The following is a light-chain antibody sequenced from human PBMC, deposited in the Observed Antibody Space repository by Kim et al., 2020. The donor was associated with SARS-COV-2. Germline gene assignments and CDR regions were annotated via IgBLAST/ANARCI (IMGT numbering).Light chain of an antibody. V-gene: IGLV3-25*03. Sequence: SCELTQPPSVSVSPGQTARITCSGDALPKQYAYWYQQKPGQAPVLVIYKDSERPSGIPERFSGSSSGTTVTLTISGVQAEDEADYYCQSADSSGTYYVFG. CDR2: KDS. CDR3: QSADSSGTYYV. J-gene: IGLJ1*01. CDR1: ALPKQY.